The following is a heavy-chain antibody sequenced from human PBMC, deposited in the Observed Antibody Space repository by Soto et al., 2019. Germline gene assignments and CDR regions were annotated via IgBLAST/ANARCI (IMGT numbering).Heavy chain of an antibody. J-gene: IGHJ4*02. CDR3: ARQIYDSDTGPTFQYYFDS. CDR2: IDPSDSQT. CDR1: GYSFAGYW. V-gene: IGHV5-10-1*01. D-gene: IGHD5-18*01. Sequence: GEALKLSCKGSGYSFAGYWITWVRQNPGKGLDWMGRIDPSDSQTYYSPSFRGHVTISVTKSITTVFLQWSSLRASDTAMYYCARQIYDSDTGPTFQYYFDSWGQGTPVTVSS.